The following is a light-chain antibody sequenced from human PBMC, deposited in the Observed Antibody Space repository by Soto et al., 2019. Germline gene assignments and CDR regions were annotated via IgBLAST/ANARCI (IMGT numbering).Light chain of an antibody. Sequence: DIQMTQSPASLSASVGDRVTITCRASQGIRHYLAWYQQKPGKAPKLLIYSASSLQSGVPSRFSGSGSGTDFTLTISSLQPEDFATYYCQQANSFPSITFGQGTRLEIK. CDR3: QQANSFPSIT. CDR2: SAS. J-gene: IGKJ5*01. V-gene: IGKV1-12*02. CDR1: QGIRHY.